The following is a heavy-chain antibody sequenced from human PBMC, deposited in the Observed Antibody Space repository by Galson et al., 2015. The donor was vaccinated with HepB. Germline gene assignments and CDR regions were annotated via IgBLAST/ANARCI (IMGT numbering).Heavy chain of an antibody. D-gene: IGHD3-22*01. CDR1: GFTFSDYY. CDR3: ARGHYDSSGYNWFDP. V-gene: IGHV3-11*01. Sequence: SLRLSCAASGFTFSDYYMTWVRQAPGKGLEWISYISSSGSTIYSADSVKGRFTISRDNAKNSLYLRMNSLRAEDTAVYYCARGHYDSSGYNWFDPWGQGTLVTVSS. J-gene: IGHJ5*02. CDR2: ISSSGSTI.